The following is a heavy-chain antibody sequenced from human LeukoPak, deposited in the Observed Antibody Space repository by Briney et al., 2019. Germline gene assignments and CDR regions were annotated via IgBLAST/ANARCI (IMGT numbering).Heavy chain of an antibody. J-gene: IGHJ4*02. V-gene: IGHV3-23*01. D-gene: IGHD3-16*01. CDR1: GFSFNTYA. Sequence: GGSLRLSCAASGFSFNTYAMSWVRQAPGRGLEWVSAISNTGGSTYYADSVKGRFTISRDKTKNTLSLQMNSLRAEDTAVYYCAKEPMIIRTFDYWGQGTLVTVSS. CDR3: AKEPMIIRTFDY. CDR2: ISNTGGST.